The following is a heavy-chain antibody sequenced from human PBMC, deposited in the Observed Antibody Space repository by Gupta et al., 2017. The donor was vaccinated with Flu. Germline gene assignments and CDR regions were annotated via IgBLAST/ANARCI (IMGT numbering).Heavy chain of an antibody. CDR3: AREGPNWNEADAFDI. V-gene: IGHV1-69*01. CDR1: GGTFSSYA. CDR2: IIPIFGTA. Sequence: QVQLVQSGAEVKKTGSSVTVSCKASGGTFSSYAISWVRQAPGQGLEWMGGIIPIFGTANYAQKFQGRVTITADESTSTAYMELSSLRSEDTAVYYCAREGPNWNEADAFDIWGQGTMVTVSS. D-gene: IGHD1-1*01. J-gene: IGHJ3*02.